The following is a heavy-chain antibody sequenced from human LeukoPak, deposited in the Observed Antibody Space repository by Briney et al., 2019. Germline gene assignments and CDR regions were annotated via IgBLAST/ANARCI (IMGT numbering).Heavy chain of an antibody. CDR1: GFTFSSYS. V-gene: IGHV3-48*01. J-gene: IGHJ6*02. D-gene: IGHD6-13*01. CDR3: APQQLPYYYGMDV. Sequence: GGSLRLSCAASGFTFSSYSMNWVRQAPGKGLEWVSYISSSSSTIYYADSVKGRFTISRDNAKNSLYLQMNSLRAEDTAVYYCAPQQLPYYYGMDVWGQGTTVTVSS. CDR2: ISSSSSTI.